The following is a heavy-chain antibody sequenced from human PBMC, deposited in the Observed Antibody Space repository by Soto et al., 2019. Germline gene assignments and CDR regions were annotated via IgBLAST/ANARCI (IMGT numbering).Heavy chain of an antibody. CDR1: GFRFDEYN. CDR2: ITWNGANT. D-gene: IGHD3-16*01. J-gene: IGHJ6*02. CDR3: ARETLSYGSALDV. V-gene: IGHV3-43*01. Sequence: VGSLRLSCAASGFRFDEYNIHWVRQAPGKGLEWVSLITWNGANTYYADSVKGRFTISRDGTTKSVSLQMTSLKREDTGLYYCARETLSYGSALDVWGQGTTVTVSS.